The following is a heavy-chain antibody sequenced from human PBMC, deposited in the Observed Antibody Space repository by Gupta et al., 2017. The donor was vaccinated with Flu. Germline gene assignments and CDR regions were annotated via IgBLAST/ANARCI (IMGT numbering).Heavy chain of an antibody. CDR2: ISSRGDDT. D-gene: IGHD3-16*01. CDR3: AKGRTNAGASYDI. J-gene: IGHJ4*02. V-gene: IGHV3-23*01. CDR1: GFTFVRYA. Sequence: VHLSQSGGGLVQPGGSLRLSCAASGFTFVRYALGWVRQAPGKGLEWISVISSRGDDTQYAGSGEGRFTISRDNSKSTLYLEMNRLRVEDTAVYFCAKGRTNAGASYDIWGQGDLVTISS.